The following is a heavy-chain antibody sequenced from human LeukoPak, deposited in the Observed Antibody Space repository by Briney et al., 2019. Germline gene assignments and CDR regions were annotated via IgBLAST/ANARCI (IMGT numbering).Heavy chain of an antibody. J-gene: IGHJ4*02. Sequence: GGSLRLSCAASGFTSSSYSMNWVHQAPGKGLEWVSSISSSSSYIYYADSVKGRFTISRDNAKNSLYLQMNSLRAEDTAVYYCARIDLLAGTDYWGQGTLVTVSS. V-gene: IGHV3-21*01. D-gene: IGHD6-19*01. CDR1: GFTSSSYS. CDR3: ARIDLLAGTDY. CDR2: ISSSSSYI.